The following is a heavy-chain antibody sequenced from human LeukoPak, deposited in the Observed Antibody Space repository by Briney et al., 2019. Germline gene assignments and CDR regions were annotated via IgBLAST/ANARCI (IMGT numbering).Heavy chain of an antibody. D-gene: IGHD2-2*01. V-gene: IGHV4-39*07. J-gene: IGHJ4*02. CDR1: GGSISSSSYY. CDR2: IYYSGST. CDR3: ARAAGKYRRYFDY. Sequence: PSETLSLTCTVSGGSISSSSYYWGWIRQPPGKGLEWIGSIYYSGSTYYNPSLKSRVTISVDTSKNQFSLKLSSVTAADTAVYYCARAAGKYRRYFDYWGQGTLVTVSS.